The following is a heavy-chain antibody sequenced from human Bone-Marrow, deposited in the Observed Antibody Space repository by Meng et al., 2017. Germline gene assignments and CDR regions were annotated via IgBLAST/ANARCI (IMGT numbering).Heavy chain of an antibody. J-gene: IGHJ4*02. CDR3: ARTGIYGSGSYDYY. CDR1: GFTFSSYA. D-gene: IGHD3-10*01. V-gene: IGHV3-7*01. CDR2: IKQDGSEK. Sequence: GGSLRLSCAASGFTFSSYAMSWVRQAPGKGLEWVANIKQDGSEKYYVDSVKGRFTISRDNAKNSLYLQMNSLRAEDTAVYYCARTGIYGSGSYDYYWGQGTLVTVSS.